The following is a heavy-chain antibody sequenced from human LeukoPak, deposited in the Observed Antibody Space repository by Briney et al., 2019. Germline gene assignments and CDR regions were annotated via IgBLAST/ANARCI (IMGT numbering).Heavy chain of an antibody. CDR2: ISGSGGST. CDR1: GFTFSSYS. CDR3: AKSMVVPAAKATFDY. D-gene: IGHD2-2*01. Sequence: GGSLRLSCAASGFTFSSYSMNWVRQAPGKGLEWVSAISGSGGSTYYADSVKGRFTISRDNSKNTLYLQMNSLRAEDTAVYYCAKSMVVPAAKATFDYWGQGTLVTVSS. J-gene: IGHJ4*02. V-gene: IGHV3-23*01.